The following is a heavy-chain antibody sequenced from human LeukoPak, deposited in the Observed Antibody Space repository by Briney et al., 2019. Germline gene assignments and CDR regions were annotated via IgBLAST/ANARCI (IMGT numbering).Heavy chain of an antibody. J-gene: IGHJ4*02. V-gene: IGHV4-39*07. CDR2: IYYSGTT. CDR3: ARFKQLGRSFDS. CDR1: GGSIGKTSYY. Sequence: PSETLSLTCTVSGGSIGKTSYYWGWIRQPPGKGLEWIGNIYYSGTTYYNPSLKSRVTISVDTSKNQFSLTLNSVTATDTAVYFCARFKQLGRSFDSWGLGSLVTVSS. D-gene: IGHD1-1*01.